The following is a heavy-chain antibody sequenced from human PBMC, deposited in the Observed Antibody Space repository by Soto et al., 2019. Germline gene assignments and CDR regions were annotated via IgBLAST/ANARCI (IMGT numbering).Heavy chain of an antibody. D-gene: IGHD3-16*01. J-gene: IGHJ4*02. Sequence: QMRLQESGPGPVKPAETLSLTCSVSGASISSGGSYWTWIRQHPGKGLEWLGYIYYSGSTKYNPSLESRVTMALDTSKNLFSLRLKSVTAADTAVYYCVTNRGDYDGSFFARWGQGTQVTVSS. CDR2: IYYSGST. CDR3: VTNRGDYDGSFFAR. V-gene: IGHV4-31*04. CDR1: GASISSGGSY.